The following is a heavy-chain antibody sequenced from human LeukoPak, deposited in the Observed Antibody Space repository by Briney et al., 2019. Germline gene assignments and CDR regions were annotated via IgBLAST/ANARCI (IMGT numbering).Heavy chain of an antibody. J-gene: IGHJ5*02. CDR3: ARGAYIYIASSDWFDP. CDR1: GFTFSDYY. V-gene: IGHV3-11*04. CDR2: ISNSGTTI. Sequence: GGSLRLSCAASGFTFSDYYMTWIRQAPGKGLEWVSYISNSGTTIYYADSVKGRFTTSRDNAKNSLFLQMNSLRAEDTAIYYCARGAYIYIASSDWFDPWGQGTLVTVSS. D-gene: IGHD6-6*01.